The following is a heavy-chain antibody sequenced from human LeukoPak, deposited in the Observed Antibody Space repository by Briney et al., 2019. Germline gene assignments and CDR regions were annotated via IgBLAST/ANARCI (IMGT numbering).Heavy chain of an antibody. J-gene: IGHJ4*02. CDR1: GGFISSGGYY. CDR2: IYYSGST. V-gene: IGHV4-31*03. Sequence: SQTLSLTCTVSGGFISSGGYYWSWIRQHPGKGLEWIGYIYYSGSTYYNPSLKSRVTISVDTSKNQFSLKLSSVTAADTAVYYCARVTYCGGDCYSHPIDYWGQGTLVTVSS. CDR3: ARVTYCGGDCYSHPIDY. D-gene: IGHD2-21*02.